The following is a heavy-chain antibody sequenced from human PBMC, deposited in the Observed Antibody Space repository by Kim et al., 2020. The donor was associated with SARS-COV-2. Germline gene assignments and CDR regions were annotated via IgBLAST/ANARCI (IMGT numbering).Heavy chain of an antibody. CDR1: GFTFSSYD. V-gene: IGHV3-21*01. CDR2: ITTGGDSI. Sequence: GGSLRLSCAASGFTFSSYDLHWVRQAPGKGLEWVSSITTGGDSIYYADSVKGRFAISRDNAENSLYLQINSLRAEDTAVYYCARRNPRRTSIGVANTGSFYAMDVWGQGTTVTVSS. CDR3: ARRNPRRTSIGVANTGSFYAMDV. J-gene: IGHJ6*02. D-gene: IGHD6-19*01.